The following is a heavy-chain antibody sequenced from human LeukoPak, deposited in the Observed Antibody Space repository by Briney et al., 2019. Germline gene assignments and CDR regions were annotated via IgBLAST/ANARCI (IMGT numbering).Heavy chain of an antibody. CDR3: ARQYYYDSSGYYNWGGY. V-gene: IGHV1-2*02. J-gene: IGHJ4*02. Sequence: VASVKVSCKASGYTFTGYYMHWVRQAPGQGLEWMGWINPNSGGTNYAQKFQGRVTMTRDTSISTAYMELSRLRSDDTAVYYCARQYYYDSSGYYNWGGYWGQGTLVSVSS. CDR1: GYTFTGYY. CDR2: INPNSGGT. D-gene: IGHD3-22*01.